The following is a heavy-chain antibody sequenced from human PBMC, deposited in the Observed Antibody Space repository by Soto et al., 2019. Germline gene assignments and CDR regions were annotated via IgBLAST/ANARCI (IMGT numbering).Heavy chain of an antibody. Sequence: EVQLVESGGGLVQPGGSLRLSCAASGVTVSNCYMTWVRQAPGKGLEWVSGISSGGSTYYADSVKGRFTISRDNSKHTLYLEMNSLRAGDTAVYYCARDTFGGAYDFWHGGQGTLVTVSS. J-gene: IGHJ4*02. D-gene: IGHD3-3*01. CDR2: ISSGGST. CDR1: GVTVSNCY. CDR3: ARDTFGGAYDFWH. V-gene: IGHV3-66*01.